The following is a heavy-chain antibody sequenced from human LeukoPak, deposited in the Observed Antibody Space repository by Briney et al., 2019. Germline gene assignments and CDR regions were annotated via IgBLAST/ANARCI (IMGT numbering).Heavy chain of an antibody. J-gene: IGHJ4*02. CDR1: GYTFTGYY. CDR2: VNPNNGGT. Sequence: ASVTVSCKASGYTFTGYYIHLVRQAPGQGLEWMGWVNPNNGGTNYAQKFQGRVTMTRDTSISTAYMEVSRLRSDDTAVYYCARGYCSGGSCYELDYWGQGTLGTVSS. CDR3: ARGYCSGGSCYELDY. D-gene: IGHD2-15*01. V-gene: IGHV1-2*02.